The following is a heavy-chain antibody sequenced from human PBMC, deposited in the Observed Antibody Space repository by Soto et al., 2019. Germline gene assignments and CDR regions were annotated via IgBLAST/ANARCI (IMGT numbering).Heavy chain of an antibody. CDR1: GFTFSSYG. CDR3: AKVGLAVTTRNAFDL. D-gene: IGHD4-17*01. CDR2: ISYDGSNK. Sequence: QVQLVESGGGVVQPGRSLRLSCAASGFTFSSYGMHWVRQAPGKGLEWVAVISYDGSNKYYADSVKGRFTISRDNSKNTLYLQMNSLRAEDTAVYYCAKVGLAVTTRNAFDLWGQGTMVTVSS. J-gene: IGHJ3*01. V-gene: IGHV3-30*18.